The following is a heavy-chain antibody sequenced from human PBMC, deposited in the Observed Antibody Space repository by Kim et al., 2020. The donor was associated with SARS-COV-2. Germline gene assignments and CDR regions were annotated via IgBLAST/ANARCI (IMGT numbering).Heavy chain of an antibody. Sequence: GGSLRLSCAASGFTFRNFVMNWVRQTPGKGLEWVSCISGSGDITYYADSVKGRFTISRDNIKSTQYLQMNSLTGEDTALYYCARGVTEAGPYYFDHWRLG. J-gene: IGHJ4*02. CDR2: ISGSGDIT. CDR1: GFTFRNFV. D-gene: IGHD6-13*01. V-gene: IGHV3-23*01. CDR3: ARGVTEAGPYYFDH.